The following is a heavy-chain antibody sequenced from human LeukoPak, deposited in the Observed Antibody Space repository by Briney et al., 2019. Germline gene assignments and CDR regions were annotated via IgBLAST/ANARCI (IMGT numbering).Heavy chain of an antibody. D-gene: IGHD3-22*01. Sequence: PSETLSLTCTVSGYSISSGYYWGWIRQPPGKGLEWIGSFYESGSTYYNPSLKSRVTISVDTSKNQFSLRRNSVTAADTAVYYCARVDYYDSSTYNFDYWGQGTLATVS. V-gene: IGHV4-38-2*02. J-gene: IGHJ4*02. CDR3: ARVDYYDSSTYNFDY. CDR2: FYESGST. CDR1: GYSISSGYY.